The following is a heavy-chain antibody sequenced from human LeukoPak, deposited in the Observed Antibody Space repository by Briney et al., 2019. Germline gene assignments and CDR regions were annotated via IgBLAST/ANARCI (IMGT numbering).Heavy chain of an antibody. CDR1: GGSISSYH. D-gene: IGHD3-10*01. Sequence: PSETLSLTCTVSGGSISSYHWSWIRQPPGKGLEWIGYIHDSGSTNYNPSLESRVTISLDTSKKQFSLKLSSVTAADTAVYYCARHLQYYGSGSYYPYYYYGMDVWGQGTTVTVSS. CDR3: ARHLQYYGSGSYYPYYYYGMDV. J-gene: IGHJ6*02. CDR2: IHDSGST. V-gene: IGHV4-59*08.